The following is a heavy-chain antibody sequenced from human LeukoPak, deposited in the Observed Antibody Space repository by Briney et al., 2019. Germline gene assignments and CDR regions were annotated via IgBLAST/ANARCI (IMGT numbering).Heavy chain of an antibody. D-gene: IGHD2-2*01. Sequence: GGSLRLSCAASGFAFSTYAIHWVRQAPGKGLEWVAVISFDGVNTFYADSVKGRFTISRDNSNNTVYLQMNNLRPEDTAVFYCARGQGYESYYYMDVWGKGTTVSVSS. CDR1: GFAFSTYA. V-gene: IGHV3-30*04. CDR2: ISFDGVNT. J-gene: IGHJ6*03. CDR3: ARGQGYESYYYMDV.